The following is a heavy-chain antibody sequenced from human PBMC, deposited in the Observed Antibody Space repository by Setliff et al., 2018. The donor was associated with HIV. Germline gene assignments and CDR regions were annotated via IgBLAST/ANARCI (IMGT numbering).Heavy chain of an antibody. D-gene: IGHD5-18*01. Sequence: ASVKVSCKASGYTSTSYYMHWVRQAPGQGLEWMGIINPSGGSASYAQKFQGRVTMTRDTSTSTAYMELSSLRSEDMAVYYCARSPMRTGYSYGPPNFDYWGQGTLVTVSS. CDR3: ARSPMRTGYSYGPPNFDY. CDR1: GYTSTSYY. CDR2: INPSGGSA. J-gene: IGHJ4*02. V-gene: IGHV1-46*01.